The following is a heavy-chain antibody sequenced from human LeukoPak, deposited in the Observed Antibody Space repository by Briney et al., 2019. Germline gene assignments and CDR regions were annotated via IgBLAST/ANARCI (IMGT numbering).Heavy chain of an antibody. CDR3: ARSLIVVVITQSFDY. J-gene: IGHJ4*02. CDR1: GFMFSSYW. Sequence: GGSLRLSCAASGFMFSSYWKSWVRQAPGKGLEWVANIKQDGSEKYYVDSVKGRFTISRNNAKNSLYLQMNSLRAEDTAVYYCARSLIVVVITQSFDYWGQGTLVTVSS. V-gene: IGHV3-7*01. D-gene: IGHD3-22*01. CDR2: IKQDGSEK.